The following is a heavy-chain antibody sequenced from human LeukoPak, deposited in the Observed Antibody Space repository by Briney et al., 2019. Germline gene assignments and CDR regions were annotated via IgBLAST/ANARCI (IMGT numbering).Heavy chain of an antibody. J-gene: IGHJ5*02. CDR3: AKREYGDYNNWFDP. Sequence: PGGSLRLSCAASGFIFSSYAMSWVRQAPGKGLEWVSAISGSGGSTYYADSVKGRFTISRDNSKNTLYLQMNSLRAEDTAVYYCAKREYGDYNNWFDPWGQGTLVTVSS. D-gene: IGHD4-17*01. CDR1: GFIFSSYA. V-gene: IGHV3-23*01. CDR2: ISGSGGST.